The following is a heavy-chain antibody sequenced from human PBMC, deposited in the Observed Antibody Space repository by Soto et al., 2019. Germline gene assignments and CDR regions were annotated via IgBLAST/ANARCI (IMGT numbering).Heavy chain of an antibody. Sequence: EVHLVESEGGLVQRGGSLRLSCAASGFTFNYYWMHWVRQAPGQGLVWVSHIHSDGSTTTYADSVKGRFTISRDNAKNTLYLQMNSMRAEDTAVDYCVRCDNGGFDLWGQGTTVTVSS. D-gene: IGHD2-8*01. CDR1: GFTFNYYW. CDR2: IHSDGSTT. CDR3: VRCDNGGFDL. V-gene: IGHV3-74*01. J-gene: IGHJ3*01.